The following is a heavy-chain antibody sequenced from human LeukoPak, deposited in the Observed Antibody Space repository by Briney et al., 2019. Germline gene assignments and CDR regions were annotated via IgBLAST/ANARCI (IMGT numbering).Heavy chain of an antibody. J-gene: IGHJ5*02. Sequence: GGSLRLSCAASGFTFSSYAMHWVRQAPGKGLEWVAVISYDGSNKYYADSVKGRFTISRDNSKNTLYLQMNSLRAEDTAVYYRARDPERQLLWFGELSGGWFDPWGQGTLVTVSS. CDR1: GFTFSSYA. CDR2: ISYDGSNK. D-gene: IGHD3-10*01. V-gene: IGHV3-30-3*01. CDR3: ARDPERQLLWFGELSGGWFDP.